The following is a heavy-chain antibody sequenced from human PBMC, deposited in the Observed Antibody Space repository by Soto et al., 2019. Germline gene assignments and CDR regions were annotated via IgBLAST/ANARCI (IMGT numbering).Heavy chain of an antibody. CDR1: GDGVSSNSAA. V-gene: IGHV6-1*01. CDR3: ARDSSYCSGGSCYYYYYYGMDV. J-gene: IGHJ6*02. CDR2: TYYRSKWYN. Sequence: SQTLSLTCAISGDGVSSNSAAWNWIRQSPSRGLEWLGRTYYRSKWYNDYAVSVKSRITINPDTSKNQFSLQLNSVTPEDTAVYYCARDSSYCSGGSCYYYYYYGMDVWGQGTTVTVSS. D-gene: IGHD2-15*01.